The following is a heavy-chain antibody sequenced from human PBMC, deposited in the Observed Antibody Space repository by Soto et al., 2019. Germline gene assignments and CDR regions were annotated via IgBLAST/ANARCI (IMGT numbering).Heavy chain of an antibody. Sequence: GASVKVSCKASAGTFSSYAISWVRQAPGQGLEWRGGIIPIFGTANYAQKFQGRVTITADESTSTAYMELNSLRSEDTAVYYCAKAQYCSSASCYDPYYYYGMDVWGQETTVTVS. CDR1: AGTFSSYA. J-gene: IGHJ6*02. CDR2: IIPIFGTA. CDR3: AKAQYCSSASCYDPYYYYGMDV. V-gene: IGHV1-69*13. D-gene: IGHD2-2*01.